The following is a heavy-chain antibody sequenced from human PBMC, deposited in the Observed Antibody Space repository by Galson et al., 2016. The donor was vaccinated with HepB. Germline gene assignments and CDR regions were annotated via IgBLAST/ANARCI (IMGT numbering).Heavy chain of an antibody. J-gene: IGHJ4*02. V-gene: IGHV1-69*13. CDR3: ARGGYLGATYLDY. CDR1: GGTFSSDA. CDR2: IIPIFATA. Sequence: SVKVSCKASGGTFSSDAISWVRQAPGQGLEWMGGIIPIFATAQYVQKFQGRVSISADESTRTVYMELSSLRSADTAVYYCARGGYLGATYLDYWGQGTLVTVSS. D-gene: IGHD1-26*01.